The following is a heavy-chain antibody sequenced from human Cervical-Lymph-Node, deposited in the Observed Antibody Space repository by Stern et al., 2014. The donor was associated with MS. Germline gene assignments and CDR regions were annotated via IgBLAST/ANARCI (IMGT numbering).Heavy chain of an antibody. CDR1: GVAVTHLS. J-gene: IGHJ5*02. V-gene: IGHV1-24*01. D-gene: IGHD4-23*01. CDR2: FDPDSGEV. Sequence: QVQLVQSGAEVKKPGASVKVSCKASGVAVTHLSINWVRQAPGKGLEWMGGFDPDSGEVMYSQYFQGRVTLAADTSTTPAYMELSRLRSDDPAVYYCTPSVLCCATTAWHGNGWFDPWGQGTRVAVSS. CDR3: TPSVLCCATTAWHGNGWFDP.